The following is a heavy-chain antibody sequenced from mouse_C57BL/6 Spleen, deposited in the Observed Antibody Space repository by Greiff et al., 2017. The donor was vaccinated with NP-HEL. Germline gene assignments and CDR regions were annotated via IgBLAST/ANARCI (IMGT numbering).Heavy chain of an antibody. D-gene: IGHD2-4*01. J-gene: IGHJ4*01. CDR3: ARDDYDLRAMDY. CDR1: GYTFTDYY. Sequence: VQLQQSGPELVKPGASVKISCKASGYTFTDYYMNWVKQSHGKSLEWIGDINPNNGGTSYNQKFKGKATLTVDKSSSTAYMELRSLTSEDSAVYYCARDDYDLRAMDYWGQGTSVTVSS. CDR2: INPNNGGT. V-gene: IGHV1-26*01.